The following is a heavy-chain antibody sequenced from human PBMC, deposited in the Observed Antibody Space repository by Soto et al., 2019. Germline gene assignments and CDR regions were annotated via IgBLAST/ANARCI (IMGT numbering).Heavy chain of an antibody. CDR2: IYYSGST. V-gene: IGHV4-59*01. J-gene: IGHJ6*03. CDR3: ARSKDYYYFYMDV. CDR1: GGSINRYY. Sequence: SETLSLTCNVSGGSINRYYWSWIRQPPGKGLEWIGWIYYSGSTNYIPSLTSRVTISVDTSKNQFSLQLASVTAADTAVYYCARSKDYYYFYMDVWGKGTTVTVSS.